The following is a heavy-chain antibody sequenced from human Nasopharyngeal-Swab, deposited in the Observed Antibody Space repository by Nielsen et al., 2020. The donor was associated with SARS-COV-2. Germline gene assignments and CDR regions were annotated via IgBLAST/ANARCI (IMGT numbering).Heavy chain of an antibody. CDR1: GFTFSSYA. Sequence: GGSLRLSCAASGFTFSSYAMHWVRKAPGKGLEWVAVISYDGSNKYYADSVKGRFTISRDNSKNTLYLQMNSLRAEDTAVYYCARDGSSSYDYWGQGTLVTVSS. CDR2: ISYDGSNK. J-gene: IGHJ4*02. V-gene: IGHV3-30-3*01. D-gene: IGHD6-13*01. CDR3: ARDGSSSYDY.